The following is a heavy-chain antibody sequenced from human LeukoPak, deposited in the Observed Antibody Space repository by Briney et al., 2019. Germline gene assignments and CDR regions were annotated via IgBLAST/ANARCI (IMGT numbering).Heavy chain of an antibody. CDR2: IRYDGSNK. D-gene: IGHD1-26*01. Sequence: PGGSLRLSCAASGFTFSSYGMHWVRQAPGKWLEWVAFIRYDGSNKYYADSVKGRFTISRDNSKNTLYLQMNSLRAEDTAVYYCAKDVPSGSYYSFRPCPDYWGQGTLVTVSS. CDR3: AKDVPSGSYYSFRPCPDY. V-gene: IGHV3-30*02. CDR1: GFTFSSYG. J-gene: IGHJ4*02.